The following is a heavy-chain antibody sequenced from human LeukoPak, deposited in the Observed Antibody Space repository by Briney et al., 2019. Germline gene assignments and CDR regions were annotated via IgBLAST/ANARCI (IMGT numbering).Heavy chain of an antibody. CDR2: INPDGSEK. Sequence: AGGSLRLSCAASGFTLSSYSMDWARQAPGKGLEWVANINPDGSEKQYVDSVKGRFTTSRDNAKNSLYLQMNSLRAEDTAVYYCARVWYFGDSAWRYFDYWGQGALVTVSS. J-gene: IGHJ4*02. CDR3: ARVWYFGDSAWRYFDY. CDR1: GFTLSSYS. D-gene: IGHD3-10*01. V-gene: IGHV3-7*01.